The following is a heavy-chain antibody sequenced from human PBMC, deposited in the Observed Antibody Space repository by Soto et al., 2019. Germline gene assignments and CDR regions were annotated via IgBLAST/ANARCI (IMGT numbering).Heavy chain of an antibody. V-gene: IGHV3-9*01. J-gene: IGHJ6*02. CDR2: ISWNSGSI. Sequence: PGGSLRLSCAASGFTFDDYAMHWVRQAPGKGLEWVSGISWNSGSIGYADSVKGRFTISRDNAKNSLYLQMNSLRAEDTALYYCAKGTDYDFWSGYYTGSGMDVWGQGTTVTVSS. CDR1: GFTFDDYA. D-gene: IGHD3-3*01. CDR3: AKGTDYDFWSGYYTGSGMDV.